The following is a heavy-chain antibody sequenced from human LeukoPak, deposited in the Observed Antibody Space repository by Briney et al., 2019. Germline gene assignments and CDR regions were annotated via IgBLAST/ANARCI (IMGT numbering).Heavy chain of an antibody. J-gene: IGHJ3*02. Sequence: PGGSLRLSCAASGFTFSSYSMNWARQAPGKGLEWVSSISSSSSYIYYADSVKGRFTISRDNAKNSLYLQMNSLRAEDTAVYYCARGLGDGNYDSNPDAFDIWGQGTMVTVSS. CDR3: ARGLGDGNYDSNPDAFDI. V-gene: IGHV3-21*01. CDR1: GFTFSSYS. CDR2: ISSSSSYI. D-gene: IGHD3-22*01.